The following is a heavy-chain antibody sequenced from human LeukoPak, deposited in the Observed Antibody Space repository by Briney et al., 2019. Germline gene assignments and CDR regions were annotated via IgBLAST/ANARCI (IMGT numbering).Heavy chain of an antibody. CDR1: GFTFSSYA. D-gene: IGHD3-22*01. Sequence: PGGSLRLSCAASGFTFSSYAMSWVRQAPGKGLEWVSAISGSGGSTYYADSVKGRFTISRDNSKNTLYLQMNSLRAEDTAVYYCAKDGARITMIAVVTPFDYWGQGTLVTVSS. CDR3: AKDGARITMIAVVTPFDY. CDR2: ISGSGGST. J-gene: IGHJ4*02. V-gene: IGHV3-23*01.